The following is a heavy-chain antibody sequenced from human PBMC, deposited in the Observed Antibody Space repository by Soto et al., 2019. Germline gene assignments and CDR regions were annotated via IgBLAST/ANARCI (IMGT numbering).Heavy chain of an antibody. CDR3: ARVVVVAATSYYYGMDV. CDR1: GYSFTSYW. J-gene: IGHJ6*02. CDR2: IYPGYSDT. Sequence: PGESLKISCKGSGYSFTSYWIGWVRQMPGKGLEWMGIIYPGYSDTRYSPSFQGQVTISADKSISTAYLQWSSLKASDTAMYYCARVVVVAATSYYYGMDVWGQGTTVTVSS. D-gene: IGHD2-15*01. V-gene: IGHV5-51*01.